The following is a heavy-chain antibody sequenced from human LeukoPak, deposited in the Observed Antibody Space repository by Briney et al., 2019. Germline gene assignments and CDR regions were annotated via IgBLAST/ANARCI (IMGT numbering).Heavy chain of an antibody. D-gene: IGHD5-24*01. CDR1: GGSFSGYY. V-gene: IGHV4-34*01. Sequence: NSSETLSLTCAVYGGSFSGYYWSWIRQPPGKGLEWIGEINHSGSTNYNPSLKSRVTISVDTSKNQFSLKLSSVTAADTAVYYCARGMATTHPYYFDYWGQGTLVTVSS. CDR2: INHSGST. J-gene: IGHJ4*02. CDR3: ARGMATTHPYYFDY.